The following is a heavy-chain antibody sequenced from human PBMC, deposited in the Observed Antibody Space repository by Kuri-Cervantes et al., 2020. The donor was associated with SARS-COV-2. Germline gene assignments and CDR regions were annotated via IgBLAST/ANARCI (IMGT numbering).Heavy chain of an antibody. J-gene: IGHJ1*01. D-gene: IGHD6-19*01. V-gene: IGHV3-30*02. CDR3: AKERSNRVAVAQ. CDR2: IRYDGSNK. CDR1: GFTFSSYG. Sequence: GESLKISCAASGFTFSSYGMHWVRQAPGKGLEWVAFIRYDGSNKYYADSVKGRFTISRDNSKNTLYLQMNSLRAEDTAVYYCAKERSNRVAVAQWGQGPWSPSPQ.